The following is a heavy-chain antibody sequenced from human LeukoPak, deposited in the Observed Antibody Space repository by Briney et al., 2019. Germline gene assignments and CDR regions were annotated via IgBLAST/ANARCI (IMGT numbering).Heavy chain of an antibody. CDR1: GGTFSSYA. Sequence: SVKVSCKASGGTFSSYAISWVRQAPGQGLEWMGRIIPIFGIANYAQKFQGRVMITADKSTSTAYMELSSLRSEDTAVYYCASEYCGGDCYSNFDYWGQGTLVTVSS. CDR2: IIPIFGIA. J-gene: IGHJ4*02. CDR3: ASEYCGGDCYSNFDY. D-gene: IGHD2-21*02. V-gene: IGHV1-69*04.